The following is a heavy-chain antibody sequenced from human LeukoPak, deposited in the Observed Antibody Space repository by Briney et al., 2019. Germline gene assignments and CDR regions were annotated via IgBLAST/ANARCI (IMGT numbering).Heavy chain of an antibody. CDR2: IIPIFGTA. V-gene: IGHV1-69*13. CDR3: ARDRRIAAAGTDPYCYYYYMDV. J-gene: IGHJ6*03. D-gene: IGHD6-13*01. CDR1: GGTFSSYA. Sequence: SVKVSCKASGGTFSSYAISWVRQAPGQGLEWMGGIIPIFGTANYAQKFQGRVTITADESTSTAYMELSSLRSEDTAVYYCARDRRIAAAGTDPYCYYYYMDVWGKGTTVTVSS.